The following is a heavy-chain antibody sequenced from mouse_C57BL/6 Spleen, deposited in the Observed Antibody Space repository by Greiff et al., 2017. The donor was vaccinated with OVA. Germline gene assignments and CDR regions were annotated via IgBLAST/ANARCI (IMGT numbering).Heavy chain of an antibody. D-gene: IGHD4-1*02. V-gene: IGHV1-4*01. J-gene: IGHJ1*03. CDR1: GYTFTSYT. CDR2: INPSSGYT. CDR3: ARTTGTGYFDV. Sequence: VQLQQSGAELARPGASVKMSCKASGYTFTSYTMHWVKQRPGQGLEWIGYINPSSGYTKSNQKFKDKATLTADKSSSTAYLQLSSLTSEDSAGYYCARTTGTGYFDVWGTGTTVTVSS.